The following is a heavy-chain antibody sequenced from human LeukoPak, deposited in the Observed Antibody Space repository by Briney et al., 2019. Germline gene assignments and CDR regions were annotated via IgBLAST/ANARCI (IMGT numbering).Heavy chain of an antibody. Sequence: GGSLRLSCVASGFTFSGYAMHWVRQAPGKGLEWVAVISYDGTNKYYADSVKGRFTISRDNSKNTLYLQMNSLRVEDTAVYYCARAELLSLDYWGQGTLVTVSS. CDR1: GFTFSGYA. CDR3: ARAELLSLDY. D-gene: IGHD1-7*01. V-gene: IGHV3-30*04. CDR2: ISYDGTNK. J-gene: IGHJ4*02.